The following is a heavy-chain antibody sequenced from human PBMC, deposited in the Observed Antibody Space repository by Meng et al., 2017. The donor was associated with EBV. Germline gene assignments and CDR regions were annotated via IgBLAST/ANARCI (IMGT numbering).Heavy chain of an antibody. CDR1: GGSVNGYF. D-gene: IGHD3-10*02. CDR3: ARLSSPFTMSITGFDITDY. V-gene: IGHV4-34*01. J-gene: IGHJ4*02. CDR2: LHHSGST. Sequence: QVQLQQWGAGLLKPSETRSLPCAVYGGSVNGYFWSWIRQPPGKGLEWIGELHHSGSTNYNPSLKSRVTISVDTSKNQFSLKLGSVTAADTAVYYCARLSSPFTMSITGFDITDYWGQGTLVTVSS.